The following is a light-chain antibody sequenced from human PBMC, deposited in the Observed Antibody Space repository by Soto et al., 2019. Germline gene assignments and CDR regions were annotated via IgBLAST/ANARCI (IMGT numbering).Light chain of an antibody. V-gene: IGKV1-27*01. Sequence: DIPMTQYPSSLSASVGDRVTITCRASQGITDYVAWYQQKPGQVPNLLIYAASTLQSGVPSRFSGSGSGTDFTLTITGLQPEDVATYYCQNYNSAPWTFGQGTKVEIQ. CDR3: QNYNSAPWT. CDR1: QGITDY. CDR2: AAS. J-gene: IGKJ1*01.